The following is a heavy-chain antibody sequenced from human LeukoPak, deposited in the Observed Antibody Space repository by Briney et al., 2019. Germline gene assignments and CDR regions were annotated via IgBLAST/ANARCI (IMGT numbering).Heavy chain of an antibody. J-gene: IGHJ3*02. V-gene: IGHV3-53*01. Sequence: GWSLRLSCAASGFTVSDNYMTWVRQAPGKGLEWVSSIYSAGATHYAESVKGRFTISRDNPKNTLYLQMNSLRAEDMAVYYCARIEWERLGRAFDIWGQGTMVTASS. D-gene: IGHD1-26*01. CDR3: ARIEWERLGRAFDI. CDR2: IYSAGAT. CDR1: GFTVSDNY.